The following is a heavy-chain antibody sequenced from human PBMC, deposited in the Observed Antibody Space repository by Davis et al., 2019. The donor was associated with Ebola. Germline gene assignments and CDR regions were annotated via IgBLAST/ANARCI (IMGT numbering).Heavy chain of an antibody. J-gene: IGHJ4*02. V-gene: IGHV1-69*04. CDR3: ARESRYQLLYVDY. CDR2: IIPILGTA. CDR1: GGTFSSYA. D-gene: IGHD2-2*01. Sequence: SVKVSCKASGGTFSSYAISWVRQAPGQGLEWMGRIIPILGTANYAQKFQGRVTITADKSTSTAYMELSSLRSEDTAVYYCARESRYQLLYVDYWGQGTLVTVSS.